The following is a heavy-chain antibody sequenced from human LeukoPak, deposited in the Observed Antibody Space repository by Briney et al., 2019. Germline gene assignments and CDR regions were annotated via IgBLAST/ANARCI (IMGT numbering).Heavy chain of an antibody. CDR1: GYTFTSYY. CDR2: INPRGGST. CDR3: ARDEIVEMARIRYAFDI. J-gene: IGHJ3*02. D-gene: IGHD5-24*01. V-gene: IGHV1-46*01. Sequence: GASVKVSCKASGYTFTSYYMHWVRQAPGQGLEWMGIINPRGGSTNYAQKFQGRVTMTRDTSTSTVYMELSGLRSEDTAIYYCARDEIVEMARIRYAFDIWGQGTKVTVSS.